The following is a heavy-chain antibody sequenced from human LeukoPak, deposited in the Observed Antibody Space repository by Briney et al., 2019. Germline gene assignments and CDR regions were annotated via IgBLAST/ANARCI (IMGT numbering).Heavy chain of an antibody. CDR2: IWYDGSNK. CDR1: GFTFSSYG. J-gene: IGHJ3*02. CDR3: ARDDALGDNALDI. Sequence: GGSLRLSCAASGFTFSSYGMHWVRQGPGKGLEWVAVIWYDGSNKYYADSVKGRFTISRDNSKNTLFLQMNSLRAEDTAVYYCARDDALGDNALDIWGQGTMVTVSS. D-gene: IGHD3-16*01. V-gene: IGHV3-33*01.